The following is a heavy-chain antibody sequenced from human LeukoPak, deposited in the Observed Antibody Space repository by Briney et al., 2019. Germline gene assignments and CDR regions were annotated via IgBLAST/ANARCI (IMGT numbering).Heavy chain of an antibody. CDR3: ARDDVVPAAQKYYYYYMDV. CDR2: INPNSGGT. J-gene: IGHJ6*03. D-gene: IGHD2-2*01. V-gene: IGHV1-2*02. CDR1: GYTFTGYY. Sequence: ASVKVSCKASGYTFTGYYMHWVRQAPGQGLEWMGWINPNSGGTNYAQKFQGRVTMTRDTSISTAYMELSGLRSDDTAVYYCARDDVVPAAQKYYYYYMDVWGKGTTVTVSS.